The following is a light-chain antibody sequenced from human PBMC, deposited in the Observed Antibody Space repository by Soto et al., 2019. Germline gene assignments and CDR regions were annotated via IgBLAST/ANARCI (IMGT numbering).Light chain of an antibody. V-gene: IGKV3-20*01. CDR2: DAS. CDR3: QQYNNLPRT. J-gene: IGKJ4*01. CDR1: QSVSRNY. Sequence: EIVLTQSPGTLSLSPGERATLSCRASQSVSRNYLAWYQQKPGQAPRLLIYDASSRATGIPDRFSGSGSGADFTLTINSLQSDDYAVYYCQQYNNLPRTFGGGTKVDIK.